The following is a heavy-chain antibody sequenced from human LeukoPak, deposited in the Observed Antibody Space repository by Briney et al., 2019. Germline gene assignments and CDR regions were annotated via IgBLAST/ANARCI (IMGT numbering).Heavy chain of an antibody. Sequence: GSSVKVSCKASGGTFGSYAISWVRQAPGQGLEWMGGIIPIFGTANYAQKFQGRVTITADESTSTAYMELSSLRSEDTAVYYCARGPIRLGELSSYFDYWGQGTLVTVSS. D-gene: IGHD3-16*02. CDR3: ARGPIRLGELSSYFDY. V-gene: IGHV1-69*01. J-gene: IGHJ4*02. CDR1: GGTFGSYA. CDR2: IIPIFGTA.